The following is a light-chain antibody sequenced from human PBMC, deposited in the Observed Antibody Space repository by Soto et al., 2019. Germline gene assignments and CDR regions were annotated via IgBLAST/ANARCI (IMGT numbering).Light chain of an antibody. CDR2: DVS. CDR3: SSYTSSSTPLNV. V-gene: IGLV2-14*01. J-gene: IGLJ1*01. Sequence: QSALAQPASVSGSPGQSITISCTGTSSDVGGYNYVSWYQQHPGKAPKFMIYDVSNRPSGVSNRFSGSKSGNTASLTISGLQAEDEADYYCSSYTSSSTPLNVFGTGTKVTVL. CDR1: SSDVGGYNY.